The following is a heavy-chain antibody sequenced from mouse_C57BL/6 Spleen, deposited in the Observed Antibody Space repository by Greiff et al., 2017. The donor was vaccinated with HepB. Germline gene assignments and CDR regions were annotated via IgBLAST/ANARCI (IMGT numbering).Heavy chain of an antibody. V-gene: IGHV5-17*01. CDR3: ARRAGTGYYAMDY. CDR1: GFTFSDYG. D-gene: IGHD3-3*01. J-gene: IGHJ4*01. CDR2: ISSGSSTI. Sequence: EVQVVESGGGLVKPGGSLKLSCAASGFTFSDYGMHWVRQAPEKGLEWVAYISSGSSTIYYADTVKGRFTISRDNAKNTLFLQMTSLRSEDTAMYYCARRAGTGYYAMDYWGQGTSVTVSS.